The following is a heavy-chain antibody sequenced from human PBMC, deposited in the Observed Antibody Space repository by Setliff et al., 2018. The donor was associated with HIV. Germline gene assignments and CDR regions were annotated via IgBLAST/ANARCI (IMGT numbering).Heavy chain of an antibody. J-gene: IGHJ3*02. V-gene: IGHV4-31*03. CDR3: ARDSDDSGFWDAFNI. D-gene: IGHD3-22*01. CDR2: IYYRGST. Sequence: SETLSLTCTVSGDSISSGGYYWSWIRQHPGKGLEWIGYIYYRGSTYYNPSLKSRVTISVDTSKNQFSLRPTSMTAADTAVYYCARDSDDSGFWDAFNIWGQGTMVTVSS. CDR1: GDSISSGGYY.